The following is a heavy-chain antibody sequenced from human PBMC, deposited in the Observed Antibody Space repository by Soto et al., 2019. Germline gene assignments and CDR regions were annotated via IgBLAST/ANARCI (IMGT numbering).Heavy chain of an antibody. D-gene: IGHD3-10*01. CDR3: ASLDFGAHRFGTISY. V-gene: IGHV4-59*01. Sequence: PSETLSLTCTVSGGSISSYYWSWIRQPPGKGLEWIGYIYYSGSTNYNPSLKSRVTISVDTSKNQFSLKLSSVTAADTAVYYCASLDFGAHRFGTISYWGQGTLVTVSS. CDR2: IYYSGST. J-gene: IGHJ4*02. CDR1: GGSISSYY.